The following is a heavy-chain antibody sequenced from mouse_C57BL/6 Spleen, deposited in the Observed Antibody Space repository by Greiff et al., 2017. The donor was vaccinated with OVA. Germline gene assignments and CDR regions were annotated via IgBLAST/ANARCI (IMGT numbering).Heavy chain of an antibody. J-gene: IGHJ4*01. CDR3: ARKGYYYAMDY. V-gene: IGHV1-81*01. CDR1: GYTFTSYG. Sequence: QVQLQQSGAELARPGASVKLSCKASGYTFTSYGISWVKQRTGQGLEWIGVIYPRSGNTYYNEKFKGKATLTADKSSSTAYMELRSLTSEDSAVYFCARKGYYYAMDYWGQGTSVTVSS. CDR2: IYPRSGNT.